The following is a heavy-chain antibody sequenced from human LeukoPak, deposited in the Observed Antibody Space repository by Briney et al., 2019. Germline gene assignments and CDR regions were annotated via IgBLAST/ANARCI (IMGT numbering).Heavy chain of an antibody. D-gene: IGHD3-10*01. V-gene: IGHV4-30-2*01. Sequence: SETLSLTCAVSGGSISSGGYSWSWIRQPPRKGLEWIGYIYHSGSTYYNPSLKSRVTISVDRSKNQFSLKLSSVTAADTAVYYCARGFGELTARYYFDYWGQGTLVTVSS. CDR2: IYHSGST. CDR3: ARGFGELTARYYFDY. J-gene: IGHJ4*02. CDR1: GGSISSGGYS.